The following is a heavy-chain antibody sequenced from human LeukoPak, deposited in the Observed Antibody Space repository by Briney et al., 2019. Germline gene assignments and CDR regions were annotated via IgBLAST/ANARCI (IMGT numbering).Heavy chain of an antibody. J-gene: IGHJ4*02. Sequence: GGSLRHSCAASGFTFSSYAMSWVRQAPGKGLEWVSAISGSGGSTYYADSVKGRFTISRDNSKNTLYLQMNSLRAEDTAVYYCAKAKGHEGRFYFDYWGQGTLVTVSS. CDR3: AKAKGHEGRFYFDY. D-gene: IGHD3-10*01. CDR1: GFTFSSYA. CDR2: ISGSGGST. V-gene: IGHV3-23*01.